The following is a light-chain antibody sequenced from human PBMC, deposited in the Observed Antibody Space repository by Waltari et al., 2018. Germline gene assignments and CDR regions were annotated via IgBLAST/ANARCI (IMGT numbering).Light chain of an antibody. Sequence: DIQMTQSPSSLSASVGDRVTITCRASQSISSYLNWYQQKPGKAPKLLIYGVSNLQTGVQSRFSGSASGTDFTLTISSLQPEDFGTYYCQQSYSSSWTFGQGTKVEIK. J-gene: IGKJ1*01. CDR3: QQSYSSSWT. V-gene: IGKV1-39*01. CDR2: GVS. CDR1: QSISSY.